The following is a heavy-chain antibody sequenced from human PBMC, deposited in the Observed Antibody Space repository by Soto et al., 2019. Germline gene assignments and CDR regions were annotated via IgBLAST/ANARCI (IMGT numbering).Heavy chain of an antibody. V-gene: IGHV1-2*04. D-gene: IGHD4-17*01. CDR3: ATWLDYGDFEGLDF. J-gene: IGHJ4*02. Sequence: ASVKVSCKTSGDTFTDYKLHWMRQAPGQGLEWMGWVDPNGGGAYATQKFQGSVTMTWDTSIATAYLEVNRLTTDDTATFFCATWLDYGDFEGLDFWGQGTLVTVSS. CDR1: GDTFTDYK. CDR2: VDPNGGGA.